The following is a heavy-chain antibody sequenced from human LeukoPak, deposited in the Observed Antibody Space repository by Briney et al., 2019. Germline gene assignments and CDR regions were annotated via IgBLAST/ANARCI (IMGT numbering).Heavy chain of an antibody. CDR2: IYYSGST. V-gene: IGHV4-59*01. CDR1: GGSISSYY. CDR3: ARESTVVPAAIDY. D-gene: IGHD2-2*02. J-gene: IGHJ4*02. Sequence: ASETLSLTCTVSGGSISSYYWSWIRQPPGKGLEWIGYIYYSGSTNYNPSLKSRVTISVDTPKNQFSLKLSSVTAADTAVYYCARESTVVPAAIDYWGQGTLVTVSS.